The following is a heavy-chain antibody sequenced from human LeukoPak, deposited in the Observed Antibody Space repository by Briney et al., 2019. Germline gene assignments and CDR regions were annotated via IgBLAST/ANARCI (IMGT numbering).Heavy chain of an antibody. CDR3: ARESRGSGYDY. CDR2: IYHSGST. J-gene: IGHJ4*02. CDR1: GGSISSGGYS. D-gene: IGHD3-22*01. V-gene: IGHV4-30-2*01. Sequence: PSQTLSLTCAVSGGSISSGGYSWSWIRQPPGTGLEWIGYIYHSGSTYYNPSLKSRVTISVDRSKNQFSLKLSSVTAADTAVYYCARESRGSGYDYWGQGTLVTVSS.